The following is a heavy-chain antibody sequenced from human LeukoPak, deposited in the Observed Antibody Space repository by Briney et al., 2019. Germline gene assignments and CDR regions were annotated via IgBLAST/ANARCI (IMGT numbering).Heavy chain of an antibody. Sequence: GGSLRLSCAASGFTVSTNYMGWVRQAPGKGLEWVSVMYSGGSTYYGDSVKRRFNISRDNSKNTLYLQMNSLRAEDTAVYYCSRGSGGGWNNDIDYWGQGTLVTVSS. CDR3: SRGSGGGWNNDIDY. V-gene: IGHV3-66*01. D-gene: IGHD6-19*01. CDR1: GFTVSTNY. CDR2: MYSGGST. J-gene: IGHJ4*02.